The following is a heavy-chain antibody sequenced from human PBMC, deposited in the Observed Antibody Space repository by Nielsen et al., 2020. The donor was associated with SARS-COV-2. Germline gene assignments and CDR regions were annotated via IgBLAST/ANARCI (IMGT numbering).Heavy chain of an antibody. CDR2: ISAYNGNT. V-gene: IGHV1-18*01. CDR1: GYTFTSYG. CDR3: ARLRDPGADFGYYYYGMDV. J-gene: IGHJ6*02. Sequence: ASVKVSCKASGYTFTSYGISWVRQAPGQGLEWMGWISAYNGNTNYAQKLQGRVTMTTDTSTSTAYMELRSLRSEDTAVYYCARLRDPGADFGYYYYGMDVWGQGTTVTVSS. D-gene: IGHD1-26*01.